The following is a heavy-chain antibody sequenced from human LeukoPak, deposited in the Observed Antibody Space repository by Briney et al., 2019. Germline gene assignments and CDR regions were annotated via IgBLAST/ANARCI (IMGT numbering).Heavy chain of an antibody. Sequence: SGGSLRLSCAASGFTFSSYWMSWVRQAPGKGLEWVSGINWNGGSTGYADSVKGRFTISRDNAKNSLYLQMNSLRAEDTALYHCARGSTGGGSYSLPPSSLDYYMDVWGKGTTVTISS. CDR2: INWNGGST. D-gene: IGHD3-10*01. CDR1: GFTFSSYW. CDR3: ARGSTGGGSYSLPPSSLDYYMDV. J-gene: IGHJ6*03. V-gene: IGHV3-20*01.